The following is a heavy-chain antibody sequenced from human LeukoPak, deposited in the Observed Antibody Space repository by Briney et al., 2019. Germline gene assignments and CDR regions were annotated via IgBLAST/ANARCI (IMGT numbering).Heavy chain of an antibody. CDR1: GGSFSGYY. J-gene: IGHJ4*02. CDR3: ARFSPSGGSGSYAIDY. Sequence: KPSETLSLTCAVYGGSFSGYYWSWIRQPPGRGLEWIGEINHSGSTNYNPSLKSRVTISVDTSKNQFSLKLSSVTAADTAVYYCARFSPSGGSGSYAIDYWGQGTLVTVSS. D-gene: IGHD3-10*01. CDR2: INHSGST. V-gene: IGHV4-34*01.